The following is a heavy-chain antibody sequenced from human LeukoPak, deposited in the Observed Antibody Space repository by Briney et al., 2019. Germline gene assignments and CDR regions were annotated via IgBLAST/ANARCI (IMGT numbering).Heavy chain of an antibody. CDR3: VYQESGNVH. D-gene: IGHD3-10*01. CDR1: GFTFSNYY. Sequence: PGGSLRLSCSASGFTFSNYYMHWVRQAPGKGLEYVSGISRNGDSTHYADSLKGRFTISRDNSKNTLYLQMSSVRNEDTAVYYCVYQESGNVHRGQGTLVTVSS. J-gene: IGHJ4*02. CDR2: ISRNGDST. V-gene: IGHV3-64D*09.